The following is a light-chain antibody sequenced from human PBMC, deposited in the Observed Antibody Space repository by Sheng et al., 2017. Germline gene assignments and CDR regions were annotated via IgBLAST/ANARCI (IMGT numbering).Light chain of an antibody. CDR3: SSYTSSSTVV. CDR1: SSDVGGYNY. J-gene: IGLJ3*02. V-gene: IGLV2-14*01. CDR2: DVS. Sequence: QSALTQPASVSGSPGQSITISCTGTSSDVGGYNYVSWYQQHPGKAPKLMIFDVSKRPSGVSARFSGSKSGNMASLTISGLQAEDEADYCCSSYTSSSTVVFGGGTKLTVL.